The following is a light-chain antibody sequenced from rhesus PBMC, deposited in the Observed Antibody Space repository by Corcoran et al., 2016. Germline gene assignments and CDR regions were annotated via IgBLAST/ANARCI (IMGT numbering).Light chain of an antibody. Sequence: DIQMTQSPSSLSASVGDRVTITCRASQGISNWLAWYQQKPGKAPKLLISRSSNLETGVPSRFSGSGSGTDCTLTISSLQPEDIATYYCQQHDDSPFTFGPGTKLDIK. J-gene: IGKJ3*01. CDR3: QQHDDSPFT. V-gene: IGKV1-69*01. CDR2: RSS. CDR1: QGISNW.